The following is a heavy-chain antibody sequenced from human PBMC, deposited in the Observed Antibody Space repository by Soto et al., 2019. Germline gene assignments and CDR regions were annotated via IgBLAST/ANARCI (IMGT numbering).Heavy chain of an antibody. J-gene: IGHJ6*03. CDR3: SRGLRVVATIGSPYYYYMDV. CDR1: GGSFSGYY. D-gene: IGHD5-12*01. Sequence: SETLSLTCAVYGGSFSGYYWSWIRQPPGKGLEWIGEINHSGSTNYNPSIKSLVTISVDTSKNQFSLKLSSVTAADTAVYYCSRGLRVVATIGSPYYYYMDVWGKGTTVTVSS. CDR2: INHSGST. V-gene: IGHV4-34*01.